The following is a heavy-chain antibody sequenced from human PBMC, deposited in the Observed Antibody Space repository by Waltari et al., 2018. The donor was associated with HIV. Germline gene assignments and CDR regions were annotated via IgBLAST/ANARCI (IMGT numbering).Heavy chain of an antibody. V-gene: IGHV1-2*06. CDR2: IKTHSGGT. CDR3: AAVRDYSEYQLFWDFNYGMDV. Sequence: QVQLVQSGAAVKKPGASVKVSCKTSASTSTGYYMHWSRAAPGQGLEWMERIKTHSGGTNKAQKFQGRATTTTDTSISTHYKELSMLRSDDTAVYYCAAVRDYSEYQLFWDFNYGMDVWGQGTTVTVSS. J-gene: IGHJ6*02. D-gene: IGHD2-2*01. CDR1: ASTSTGYY.